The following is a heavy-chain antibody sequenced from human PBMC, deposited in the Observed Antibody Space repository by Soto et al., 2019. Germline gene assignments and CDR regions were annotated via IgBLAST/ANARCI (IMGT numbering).Heavy chain of an antibody. CDR2: ITGDGTNT. Sequence: EVQLVQSGGGLAQPGGSLSLSSAASGFAFSRYWLHWVRQPPGKGLMIVSRITGDGTNTAHPTPAKGRFTISRDNAKNMVYLQMDSLKAEDTAVYYCARDGGYGTPLDYWGQGALVTVSS. CDR3: ARDGGYGTPLDY. D-gene: IGHD5-12*01. CDR1: GFAFSRYW. J-gene: IGHJ4*02. V-gene: IGHV3-74*01.